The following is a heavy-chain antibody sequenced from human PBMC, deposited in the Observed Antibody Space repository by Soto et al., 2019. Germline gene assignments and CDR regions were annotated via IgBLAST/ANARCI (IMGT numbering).Heavy chain of an antibody. CDR2: IHDSGST. D-gene: IGHD6-19*01. Sequence: PSETLSLTCTVSGGSVGSGRHYWSWIRQPPGKGLEWIGYIHDSGSTNYVSSLKSRVTISADPSRNQFFLKVYSVTAADTAVYYCARGWDAGYWGQGTLVTVSS. CDR1: GGSVGSGRHY. CDR3: ARGWDAGY. J-gene: IGHJ4*02. V-gene: IGHV4-61*01.